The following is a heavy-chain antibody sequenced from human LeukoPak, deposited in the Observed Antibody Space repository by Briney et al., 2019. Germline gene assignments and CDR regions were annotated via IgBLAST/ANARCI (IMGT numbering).Heavy chain of an antibody. D-gene: IGHD4-17*01. CDR2: INPNSGGT. J-gene: IGHJ5*02. CDR1: RYTFTGYY. Sequence: ASVKVSCKASRYTFTGYYMHWVRQAPGQGLEWMGWINPNSGGTNYAQKFQGRVTMTRDTSISTAYMELSRLRSDDTAVYYCARDRATVTDGVWFDPWGQGTLVTVSS. V-gene: IGHV1-2*02. CDR3: ARDRATVTDGVWFDP.